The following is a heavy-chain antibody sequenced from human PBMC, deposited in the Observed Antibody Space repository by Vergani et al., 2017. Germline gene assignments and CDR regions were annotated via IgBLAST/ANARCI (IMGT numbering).Heavy chain of an antibody. J-gene: IGHJ4*02. Sequence: EVQLVESGGGLVQPGRSLRLSCAASGFTFDDYAMHWVRQPPGKGLEWVSGISWNSGTIGYADSVKGRFTISRDNAKNSLFLQMNSLRAEDTALYYCTKDVVAVTTWGGYFEYWGQGTLVPVSS. CDR3: TKDVVAVTTWGGYFEY. V-gene: IGHV3-9*01. CDR1: GFTFDDYA. CDR2: ISWNSGTI. D-gene: IGHD4-11*01.